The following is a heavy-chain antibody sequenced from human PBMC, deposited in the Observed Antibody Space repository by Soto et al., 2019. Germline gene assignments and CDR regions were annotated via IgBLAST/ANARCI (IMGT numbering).Heavy chain of an antibody. D-gene: IGHD2-2*01. V-gene: IGHV3-15*01. Sequence: GGSLRLSCAASGFTFSNAWMSWVRQAPGKGLEWVGRIKSKTDGGTTDYAAPVKGRFTISRDDSKNTLYLQMNSLKTEDTAVYYCTTASGVVVVPAAICYDAFDIWGQGTMVTVSS. CDR3: TTASGVVVVPAAICYDAFDI. J-gene: IGHJ3*02. CDR2: IKSKTDGGTT. CDR1: GFTFSNAW.